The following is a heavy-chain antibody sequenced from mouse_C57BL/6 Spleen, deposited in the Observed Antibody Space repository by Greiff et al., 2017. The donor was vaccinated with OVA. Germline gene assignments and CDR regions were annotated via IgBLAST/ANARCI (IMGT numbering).Heavy chain of an antibody. J-gene: IGHJ2*01. V-gene: IGHV1-72*01. Sequence: VQLQQPGAELVKPGASVKLSCKASGYTFTSYWMHWVKQRPGRGLEWIGRIDPYSGGTKYNEKFKGKATLTVDKPSSTAYMQLSSLTSEDAAVDYCARSNGYYLYFDYWGQGTTLTVSS. CDR1: GYTFTSYW. D-gene: IGHD2-3*01. CDR2: IDPYSGGT. CDR3: ARSNGYYLYFDY.